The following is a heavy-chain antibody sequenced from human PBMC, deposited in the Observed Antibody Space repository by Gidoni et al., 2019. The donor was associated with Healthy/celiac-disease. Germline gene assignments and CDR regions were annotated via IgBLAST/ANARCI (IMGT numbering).Heavy chain of an antibody. D-gene: IGHD6-19*01. V-gene: IGHV1-69*01. CDR2: IIPIFGTA. CDR3: ARSRSSGWYGDAFDI. J-gene: IGHJ3*02. CDR1: GGTSSSYA. Sequence: QVQLVQAGAEVKKPGSSVKVSCKASGGTSSSYAISWVRQAPGQGLEWMGGIIPIFGTANYAQKFQGRVTITADESTSTAYMELSSLRSEDTAGYYCARSRSSGWYGDAFDIWGQGTMVTVSS.